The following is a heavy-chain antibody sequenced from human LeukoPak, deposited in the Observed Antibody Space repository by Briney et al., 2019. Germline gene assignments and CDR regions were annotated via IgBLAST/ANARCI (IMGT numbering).Heavy chain of an antibody. CDR2: IYWNDDK. D-gene: IGHD6-13*01. CDR3: AHRPIAAAGIGFDY. V-gene: IGHV2-5*01. CDR1: GFSLSTSGVG. J-gene: IGHJ4*02. Sequence: SGPTLVNPTQTLTLTCTFSGFSLSTSGVGVGWIRQPPGKALEWLALIYWNDDKRYSPSLKSRLTITKDTSKNQVVLTMINMDPDDAASDYCAHRPIAAAGIGFDYWGQGTLVTVSS.